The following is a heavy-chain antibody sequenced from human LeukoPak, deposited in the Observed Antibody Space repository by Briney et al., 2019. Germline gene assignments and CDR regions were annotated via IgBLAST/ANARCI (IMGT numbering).Heavy chain of an antibody. CDR3: AREIITIAAAGLLFDY. D-gene: IGHD6-13*01. CDR2: INPSGGST. CDR1: GYTFTSYY. J-gene: IGHJ4*02. Sequence: GASVKVSCKASGYTFTSYYMHWVRQALGQGLEWMGIINPSGGSTSYAQKFQGRVTMTRDTSTSTVYMELSSLRSEDTAVYYCAREIITIAAAGLLFDYWGQGTLVTVSS. V-gene: IGHV1-46*01.